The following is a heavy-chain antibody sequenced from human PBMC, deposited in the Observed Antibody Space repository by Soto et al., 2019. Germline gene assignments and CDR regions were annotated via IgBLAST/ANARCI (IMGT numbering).Heavy chain of an antibody. CDR3: ARDPIVGASDFDY. V-gene: IGHV1-3*01. J-gene: IGHJ4*02. Sequence: ASVKVSCKASGYTFTSYAMHWVRQAPGQRLEWMGWINAGNGNTKYSQKFQGRVTITRDTSASTAYMELSSLRSEDTAVYYCARDPIVGASDFDYWGQGTLVTVSS. CDR2: INAGNGNT. CDR1: GYTFTSYA. D-gene: IGHD1-26*01.